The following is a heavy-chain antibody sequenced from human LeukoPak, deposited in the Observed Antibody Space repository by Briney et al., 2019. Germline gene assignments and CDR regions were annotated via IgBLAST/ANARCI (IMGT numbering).Heavy chain of an antibody. CDR1: GYTFTSYG. CDR2: ISAYNGNT. J-gene: IGHJ4*02. D-gene: IGHD4-17*01. V-gene: IGHV1-18*01. CDR3: AGSVTTLTYFDY. Sequence: ASVKVSCKASGYTFTSYGISWVRQAPGQGLEWMGWISAYNGNTNYAQKLQGRATMTTDTSTSTAYMELRSLRSDDTAVYYCAGSVTTLTYFDYWGQGTLVTVSS.